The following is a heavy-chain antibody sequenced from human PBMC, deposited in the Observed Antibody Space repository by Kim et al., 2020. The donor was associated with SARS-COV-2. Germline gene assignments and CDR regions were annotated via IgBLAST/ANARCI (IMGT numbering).Heavy chain of an antibody. CDR3: SQDLSCSTSCYGDLDY. D-gene: IGHD2-2*01. V-gene: IGHV3-23*01. CDR1: GFTFGTYA. J-gene: IGHJ4*02. CDR2: ISSSGGRT. Sequence: GGSLRLSCAASGFTFGTYAMIWVRQAPGKGLEWVSAISSSGGRTYYADSVKGRFTISRDNSKNTLYLQMNSLRAEDTAIYYCSQDLSCSTSCYGDLDYWGQGTLVTVS.